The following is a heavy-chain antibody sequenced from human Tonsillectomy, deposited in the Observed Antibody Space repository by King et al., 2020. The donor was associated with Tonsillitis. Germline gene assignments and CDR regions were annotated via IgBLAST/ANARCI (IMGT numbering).Heavy chain of an antibody. CDR2: ISRSGNTI. CDR3: ARTTVALDY. Sequence: EVQLLESGGGLVQPGGSLRLSCSASGFTFSNYAMSWVRQAPGKGLEWISYISRSGNTIYYADSVKGRFTISRDNAKNSLYLQMNSLRAEDTAVYYCARTTVALDYWGQGTLVTISS. CDR1: GFTFSNYA. V-gene: IGHV3-48*04. D-gene: IGHD4-23*01. J-gene: IGHJ4*02.